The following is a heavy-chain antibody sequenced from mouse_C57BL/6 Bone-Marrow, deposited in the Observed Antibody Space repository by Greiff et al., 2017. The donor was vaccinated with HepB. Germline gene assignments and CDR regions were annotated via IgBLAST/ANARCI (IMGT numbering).Heavy chain of an antibody. Sequence: VQLQQSGAELVRPGASVKLSCTASGFNIKDDYMHWVKQRPEQGLEWIGWIDPENGDTEYASKFQGKATITADTSSNTAYLQLSSLTSEDTAVYYCTTDGYGSSYLKDYWGQGTTLTVSS. CDR2: IDPENGDT. CDR3: TTDGYGSSYLKDY. V-gene: IGHV14-4*01. J-gene: IGHJ2*01. D-gene: IGHD1-1*01. CDR1: GFNIKDDY.